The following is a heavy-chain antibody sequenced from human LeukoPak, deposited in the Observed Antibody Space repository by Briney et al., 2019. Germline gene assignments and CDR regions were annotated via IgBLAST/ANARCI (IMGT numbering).Heavy chain of an antibody. CDR1: GFTFSSYW. J-gene: IGHJ4*02. V-gene: IGHV3-7*01. CDR3: ARSRGSYHTNFDY. CDR2: IKQDGSEK. Sequence: GGSLRLSCAASGFTFSSYWMSWVRQAPGKGLEWLANIKQDGSEKYYVDSVKGRFTISRDNAKNSLYLQMNSLRAEDTAVYYCARSRGSYHTNFDYWGQGTLVTVSS. D-gene: IGHD1-26*01.